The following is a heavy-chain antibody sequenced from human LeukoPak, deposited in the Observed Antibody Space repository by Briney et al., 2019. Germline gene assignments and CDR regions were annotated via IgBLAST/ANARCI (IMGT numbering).Heavy chain of an antibody. D-gene: IGHD5-12*01. V-gene: IGHV1-3*01. CDR1: GYTFTSYA. J-gene: IGHJ4*02. CDR2: INAGNGNT. CDR3: ARDLSEWLRPLGVFDY. Sequence: GASVKVSCKASGYTFTSYAMHWVRQAPGQRLEWMGWINAGNGNTKYSQKFQGRVTITRDTSASTAYMELSSLRSEDTAVYYCARDLSEWLRPLGVFDYWGQGTLVTVSS.